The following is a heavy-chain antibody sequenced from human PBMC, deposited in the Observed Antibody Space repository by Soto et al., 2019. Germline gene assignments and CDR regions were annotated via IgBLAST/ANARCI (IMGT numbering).Heavy chain of an antibody. CDR2: ITGSGGST. J-gene: IGHJ4*02. V-gene: IGHV3-23*01. CDR1: GFTFSSYA. CDR3: AKQWGIAARPIDY. D-gene: IGHD6-6*01. Sequence: PGGSLRLSCAASGFTFSSYAMTWVRQAPGKGLEWVSAITGSGGSTYYADSVRGRFTISRDNSKNTLYLQMNSLRAEDTAVYYCAKQWGIAARPIDYWGQGALVTVSS.